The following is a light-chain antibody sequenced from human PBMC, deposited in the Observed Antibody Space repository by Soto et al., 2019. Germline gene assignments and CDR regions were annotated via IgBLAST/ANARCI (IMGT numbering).Light chain of an antibody. Sequence: QLVLTQPRSVSASPGQSVTISCTGTSSDVGGYNYVSWYQQHPGKAPKLIIHDVTKRPSEVPGRFSGSKSGNTASLTISGLQPEDEADYYCCSYAGSSFLFGGGTQLTVL. CDR3: CSYAGSSFL. V-gene: IGLV2-11*01. CDR2: DVT. J-gene: IGLJ2*01. CDR1: SSDVGGYNY.